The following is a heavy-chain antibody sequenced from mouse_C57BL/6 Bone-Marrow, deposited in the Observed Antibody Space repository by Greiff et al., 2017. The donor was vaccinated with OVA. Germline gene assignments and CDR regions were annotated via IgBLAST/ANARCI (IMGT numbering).Heavy chain of an antibody. V-gene: IGHV1-5*01. Sequence: EVKLVESGTVLARPGASVKMSCKTSGYTFTSYWMHWVKQRPGQGLEWIGAIYPGNSDTSYNQKFKGKAKLTAVTSASTAYMELSSLTNEDSAVYYCTKGSRRTWFAYWGQGTLVTVSA. CDR2: IYPGNSDT. D-gene: IGHD1-1*01. J-gene: IGHJ3*01. CDR3: TKGSRRTWFAY. CDR1: GYTFTSYW.